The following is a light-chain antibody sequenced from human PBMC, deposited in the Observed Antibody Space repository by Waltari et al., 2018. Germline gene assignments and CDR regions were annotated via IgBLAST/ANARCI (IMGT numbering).Light chain of an antibody. CDR1: NIGTYS. Sequence: SYVVTQPPSVSVAPGETATIPCGGDNIGTYSVHWYQQKAGQAPVLVIFYERDRPSGIPGGFSGAYSGTTATLTVSRVEAGDEARYYCHVWHPHVDPGVFGTGTEVTVL. CDR3: HVWHPHVDPGV. J-gene: IGLJ1*01. CDR2: YER. V-gene: IGLV3-21*04.